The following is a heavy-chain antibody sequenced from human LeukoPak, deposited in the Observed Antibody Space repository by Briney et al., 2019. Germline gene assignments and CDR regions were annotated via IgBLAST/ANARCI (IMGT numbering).Heavy chain of an antibody. CDR1: GYTFTGYY. J-gene: IGHJ4*02. D-gene: IGHD5-12*01. Sequence: ASVKVSCKASGYTFTGYYMHWVRQAPGQGLEWMGWINPNSGGTNYAQKFQGRVTMTRDTSISTAYMELSRLRSDDTAVYYCARGRYSGYLGLGYWGQGTLVTASS. CDR3: ARGRYSGYLGLGY. CDR2: INPNSGGT. V-gene: IGHV1-2*02.